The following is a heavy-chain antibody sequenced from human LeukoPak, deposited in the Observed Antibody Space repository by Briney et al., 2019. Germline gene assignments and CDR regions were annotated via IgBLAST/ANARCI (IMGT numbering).Heavy chain of an antibody. D-gene: IGHD1-1*01. V-gene: IGHV3-53*01. CDR2: IYGGGGT. Sequence: PGGSLRLSCSASGFTVSSNHMSWVRQAPGKGLEWVSLIYGGGGTYHADSVRGRFTISRDNSKNTLYLQMDSLRAEDTAVYYCARGWKEIDYWGQGTLVTVSS. CDR3: ARGWKEIDY. J-gene: IGHJ4*02. CDR1: GFTVSSNH.